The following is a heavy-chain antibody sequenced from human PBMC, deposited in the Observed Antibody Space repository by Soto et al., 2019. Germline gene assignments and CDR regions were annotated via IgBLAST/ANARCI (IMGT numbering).Heavy chain of an antibody. CDR1: GYTFTSYD. CDR3: ARGAAYNCINEPYYYGMDV. Sequence: ASVKVSCKASGYTFTSYDINWVRQATGQGLEWMGWMNPNIGNTGYAQKFQGRVTMTRNTSISTAYIELSSLRSEDTAVYYCARGAAYNCINEPYYYGMDVWGQGTTVTVSS. V-gene: IGHV1-8*01. D-gene: IGHD1-1*01. J-gene: IGHJ6*02. CDR2: MNPNIGNT.